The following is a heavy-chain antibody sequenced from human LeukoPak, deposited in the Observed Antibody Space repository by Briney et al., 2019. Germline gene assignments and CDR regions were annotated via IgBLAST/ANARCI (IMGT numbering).Heavy chain of an antibody. Sequence: GGSLRLSCAASGFTFSSYGMHWVRQAPGKGLEWVAFIRYDGSNKYYADSVKGRFTISRDNSKNTLYLQMNSLRAEDTALYYCARDNDILTGYPYYFDYWGQGTLVTVSS. D-gene: IGHD3-9*01. V-gene: IGHV3-30*02. CDR1: GFTFSSYG. CDR3: ARDNDILTGYPYYFDY. CDR2: IRYDGSNK. J-gene: IGHJ4*02.